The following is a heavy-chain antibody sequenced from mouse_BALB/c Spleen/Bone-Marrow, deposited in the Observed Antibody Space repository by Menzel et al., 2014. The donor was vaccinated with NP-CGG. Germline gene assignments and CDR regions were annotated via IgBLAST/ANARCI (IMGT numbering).Heavy chain of an antibody. J-gene: IGHJ4*01. D-gene: IGHD1-1*01. V-gene: IGHV1S22*01. Sequence: GSELVRPGASVKLSCKASGYTLTSYWMHWVKQRPGQGLEWIGNIYPGSGSTNYDEKFKNKATLTVDTYSSTAYMQLSSLTSEDSAVYYCTRSPITTVVAETMDYWGQGTSVTVSS. CDR3: TRSPITTVVAETMDY. CDR2: IYPGSGST. CDR1: GYTLTSYW.